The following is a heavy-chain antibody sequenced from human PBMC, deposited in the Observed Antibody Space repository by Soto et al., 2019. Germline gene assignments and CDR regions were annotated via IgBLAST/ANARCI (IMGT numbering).Heavy chain of an antibody. D-gene: IGHD3-16*01. J-gene: IGHJ4*02. CDR1: GFSFSRYY. Sequence: GGSLRLSCTASGFSFSRYYMQWVRQAPGKGLVWVSPINSDGTSTILADSVKGRFTISRDNAKNTLYLQMNSLRVEDTAVYYCVRDNYGVDYWGRGTLVTVSS. V-gene: IGHV3-74*01. CDR2: INSDGTST. CDR3: VRDNYGVDY.